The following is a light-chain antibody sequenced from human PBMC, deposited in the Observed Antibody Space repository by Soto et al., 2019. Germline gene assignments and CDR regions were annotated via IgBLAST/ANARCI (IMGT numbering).Light chain of an antibody. CDR3: SSYTSSSFEV. V-gene: IGLV2-14*01. CDR2: DVS. CDR1: SSDVGGYNY. J-gene: IGLJ2*01. Sequence: QSALTQPASVSGSPGQSITISCTGTSSDVGGYNYVSWYQQHPGKAPKLMIYDVSNRPSGVSNRFSGSKSGNTASLTISGLQAEDEAYYYCSSYTSSSFEVFGGGTKLTVL.